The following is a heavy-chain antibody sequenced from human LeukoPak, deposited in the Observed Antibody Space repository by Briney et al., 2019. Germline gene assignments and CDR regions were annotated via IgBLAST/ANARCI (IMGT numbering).Heavy chain of an antibody. V-gene: IGHV3-30*18. CDR2: ISYDGSNK. CDR3: AERGYSSGSFDY. Sequence: GGSLRLSCAASGFTFSSYGMHWVRQAPGKGLEWVAVISYDGSNKYYADSVKGRFTISRDNSKNTLYLQMNSLRAEDTAVYYCAERGYSSGSFDYWGQGTLVTVSS. CDR1: GFTFSSYG. J-gene: IGHJ4*02. D-gene: IGHD5-18*01.